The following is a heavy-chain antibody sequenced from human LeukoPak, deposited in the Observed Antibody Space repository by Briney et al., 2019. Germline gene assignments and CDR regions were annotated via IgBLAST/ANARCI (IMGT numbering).Heavy chain of an antibody. J-gene: IGHJ3*01. CDR2: VYYTGST. D-gene: IGHD1-1*01. CDR1: GGSLTPYY. CDR3: VRDVLEGTTIGHCFDV. V-gene: IGHV4-59*01. Sequence: SETLSLTCAVSGGSLTPYYWSWIRQTPEKGLEWIGYVYYTGSTFYNPFLKSRVTISVDVFSNEFSLRLKSVTAADTAVYYCVRDVLEGTTIGHCFDVWGQGTVVTVSS.